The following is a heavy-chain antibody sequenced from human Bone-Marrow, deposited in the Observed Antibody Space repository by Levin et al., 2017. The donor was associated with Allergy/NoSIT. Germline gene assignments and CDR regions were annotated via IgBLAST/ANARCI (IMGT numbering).Heavy chain of an antibody. Sequence: PSETLSLTCTVSGASITDYYWTWIRQPPGKTLEWIAYVFESGSTKYNPSLRSRVTISLDVSRRQISLEVTSVTAADTAVYYCARFSGSSDDALDIWGRGTMVTVSS. CDR1: GASITDYY. CDR3: ARFSGSSDDALDI. V-gene: IGHV4-59*01. CDR2: VFESGST. J-gene: IGHJ3*02. D-gene: IGHD1-26*01.